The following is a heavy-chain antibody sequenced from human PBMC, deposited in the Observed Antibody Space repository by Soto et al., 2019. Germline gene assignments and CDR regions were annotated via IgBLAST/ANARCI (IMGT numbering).Heavy chain of an antibody. J-gene: IGHJ6*03. V-gene: IGHV3-15*01. CDR3: TTPATYCSGGSCYRDYGDYVGDWDNYYYMDV. CDR2: IKSKTDGGTT. D-gene: IGHD2-15*01. CDR1: GFTFSNAW. Sequence: GGSLRLSCAASGFTFSNAWMSWVRQAPGKGLEWVGRIKSKTDGGTTDYAAPVKGRFTISRDDSKNTLYLQMNSLKTEDTAVYDCTTPATYCSGGSCYRDYGDYVGDWDNYYYMDVWGKGTTVTVSS.